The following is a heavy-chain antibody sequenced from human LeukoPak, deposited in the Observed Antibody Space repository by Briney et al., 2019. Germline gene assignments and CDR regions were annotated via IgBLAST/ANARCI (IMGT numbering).Heavy chain of an antibody. CDR2: IYYSGST. V-gene: IGHV4-59*08. D-gene: IGHD6-19*01. Sequence: SETLSLTCTVSGGSISSYYWSWIRQPPGKGLEWIGYIYYSGSTNYNPSLKSRVTISVDTSKNQFSLKLSSVTAADTAVYYCARRYSSGWYEYFDYWGQGILVTVSS. J-gene: IGHJ4*02. CDR1: GGSISSYY. CDR3: ARRYSSGWYEYFDY.